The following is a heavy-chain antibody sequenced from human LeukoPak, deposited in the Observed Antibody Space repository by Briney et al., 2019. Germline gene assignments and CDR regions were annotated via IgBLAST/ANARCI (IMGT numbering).Heavy chain of an antibody. V-gene: IGHV1-69*01. CDR2: IIPIFGTA. CDR1: GGTFSSYA. J-gene: IGHJ4*02. CDR3: ARALDYYDSNGRTFDY. D-gene: IGHD3-22*01. Sequence: SVKVSCKASGGTFSSYAISWVRQAPGQGLEWMGGIIPIFGTANYAQKFQGRVTITADESTSTAYMGLSSLRSEDTAVYYCARALDYYDSNGRTFDYWGQGTLVTVSS.